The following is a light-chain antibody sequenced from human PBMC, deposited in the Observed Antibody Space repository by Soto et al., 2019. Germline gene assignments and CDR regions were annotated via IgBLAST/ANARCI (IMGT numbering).Light chain of an antibody. CDR1: SSDVGSNNY. J-gene: IGLJ3*02. CDR2: DVS. V-gene: IGLV2-14*01. CDR3: SSYTRSNTWV. Sequence: QSALTQPASVSGSPGQSITISCTGTSSDVGSNNYVSWYQQHPGKAPKLIISDVSNRPSGTSNRFSGTKSGNTASLTISGLQADDEADYYCSSYTRSNTWVFGGGTKVTVL.